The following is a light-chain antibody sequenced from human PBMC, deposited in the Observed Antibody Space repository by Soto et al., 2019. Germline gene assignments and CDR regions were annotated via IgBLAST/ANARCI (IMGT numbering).Light chain of an antibody. CDR3: CSYAGSTTVVV. V-gene: IGLV2-23*03. Sequence: QSALTQPASVSGSPGQSITISCTGTSNDVGSYDLVSWYQQHPGKAPKLMIYEGTKRPSGVSNRFSGSKSGNTASLTISGVPAEDEAEYYCCSYAGSTTVVVFGGGTKLTVL. CDR1: SNDVGSYDL. J-gene: IGLJ2*01. CDR2: EGT.